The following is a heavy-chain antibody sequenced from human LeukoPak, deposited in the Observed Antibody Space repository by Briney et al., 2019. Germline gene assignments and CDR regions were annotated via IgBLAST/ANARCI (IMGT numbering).Heavy chain of an antibody. CDR1: GFTVSSNL. CDR2: IYSGGST. D-gene: IGHD3-10*01. J-gene: IGHJ4*02. CDR3: ARDREGYYGSGSYVY. V-gene: IGHV3-66*02. Sequence: GGSLRLSCAASGFTVSSNLMSWVRQAPGKGLEWVSVIYSGGSTYYADSVKGRFTISRDNTKNTLYLQMNSLRAEDAAVYYCARDREGYYGSGSYVYWGQGTLVTVSS.